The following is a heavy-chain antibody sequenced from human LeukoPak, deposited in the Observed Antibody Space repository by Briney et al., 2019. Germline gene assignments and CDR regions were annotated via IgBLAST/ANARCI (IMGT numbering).Heavy chain of an antibody. V-gene: IGHV3-30*03. J-gene: IGHJ4*02. Sequence: GGSLRLSCAPSGFTFSRHGMHWVRQAPGKGLEWVAIISNDGSRKYYAHSVEGRFTISRDNSKNTLYLQMDSLRAEDTAVYYCARRGYYYFDYWGQGTLVTVSS. CDR2: ISNDGSRK. CDR1: GFTFSRHG. CDR3: ARRGYYYFDY. D-gene: IGHD3-22*01.